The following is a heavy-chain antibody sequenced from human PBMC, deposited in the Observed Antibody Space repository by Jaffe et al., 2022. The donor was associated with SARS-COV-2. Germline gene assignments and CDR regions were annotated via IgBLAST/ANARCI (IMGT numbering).Heavy chain of an antibody. V-gene: IGHV3-23*01. CDR1: GFTFTNFA. CDR2: LSGSGGST. CDR3: AKGRGDYYGSGSDY. J-gene: IGHJ4*02. D-gene: IGHD3-10*01. Sequence: EVQLLESGGGLIQPGGSLRLSCAASGFTFTNFAMSWVRQAPGKGLEWVSALSGSGGSTYYADSVKGRFTISRDNSKNTLYLQMNSLRAEDTAVYYCAKGRGDYYGSGSDYWGQGTLVTVSS.